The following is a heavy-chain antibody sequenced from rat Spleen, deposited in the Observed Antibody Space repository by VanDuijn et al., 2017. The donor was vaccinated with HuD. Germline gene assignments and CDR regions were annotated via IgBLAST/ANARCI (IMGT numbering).Heavy chain of an antibody. CDR3: AKDGEQLGNFDY. CDR2: INTDGGST. V-gene: IGHV5-58*01. Sequence: EVQLVETGGGLVQPGRSLKLSCVASGFTFSSYWMYWIRQAPGKGLEWVSSINTDGGSTYYPDSVKGRFTISRDNAENTVYLQMNSLRSEDTATYYCAKDGEQLGNFDYWGQGVMVTVSS. D-gene: IGHD1-10*01. CDR1: GFTFSSYW. J-gene: IGHJ2*01.